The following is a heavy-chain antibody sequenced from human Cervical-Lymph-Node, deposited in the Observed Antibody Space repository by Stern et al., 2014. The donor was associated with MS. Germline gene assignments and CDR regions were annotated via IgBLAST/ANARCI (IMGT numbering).Heavy chain of an antibody. V-gene: IGHV4-59*01. CDR3: AREGEYCSGSRCYPFLDY. J-gene: IGHJ4*02. Sequence: VQLVESGPGLVKPSETLSLTCTVSGGSLRSYYWNWIRQAPGQGLEWLWFIYHTGSVNYNPSLSSRVAMSVDTSKNQFSLTVSSVTAADTAVYYCAREGEYCSGSRCYPFLDYWGQGTLVTVSS. CDR2: IYHTGSV. CDR1: GGSLRSYY. D-gene: IGHD2-15*01.